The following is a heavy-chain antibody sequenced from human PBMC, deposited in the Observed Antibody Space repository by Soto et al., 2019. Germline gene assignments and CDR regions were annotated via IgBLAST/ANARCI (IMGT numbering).Heavy chain of an antibody. CDR3: ARGVGDNLVYFDN. J-gene: IGHJ4*02. CDR2: ISLGDSDT. Sequence: GESLKISCKGSGYTFPSYWIGWVRQMPGKGLEWMGIISLGDSDTRYSPSFQGQVTISVDKSISTAYLQWSSLKASDTAMYYCARGVGDNLVYFDNWGQGALVTVSS. CDR1: GYTFPSYW. D-gene: IGHD2-21*01. V-gene: IGHV5-51*01.